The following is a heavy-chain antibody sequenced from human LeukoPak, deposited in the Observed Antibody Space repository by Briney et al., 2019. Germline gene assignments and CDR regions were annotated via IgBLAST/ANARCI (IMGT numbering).Heavy chain of an antibody. CDR1: GYSFTSYW. D-gene: IGHD3-16*01. J-gene: IGHJ6*02. CDR3: ARHWADYVWGSPPQIDYYYYGMDV. CDR2: IYPGDSDT. V-gene: IGHV5-51*01. Sequence: GESLKISCKGYGYSFTSYWIGWVRQMPGKGLEWMGIIYPGDSDTRYSPSFQGHVTISADKSISTAYLQWSSLKASDTAMYYCARHWADYVWGSPPQIDYYYYGMDVWGQGTTVTVSS.